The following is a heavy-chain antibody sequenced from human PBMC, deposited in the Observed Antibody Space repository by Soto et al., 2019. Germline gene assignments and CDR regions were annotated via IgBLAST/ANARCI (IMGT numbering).Heavy chain of an antibody. J-gene: IGHJ3*01. D-gene: IGHD6-19*01. CDR2: IFHSGDT. CDR1: GDSISNSRW. CDR3: AYSTGWYRHGV. Sequence: QVQLQESGPGLVKPSGTLSLTCAVSGDSISNSRWWTWVRQPPGKGLEWIGDIFHSGDTNYNPSLKRRVFISVDKSQNQFSLKVSSVTAADTAVYYCAYSTGWYRHGVWGQGTLVTVSS. V-gene: IGHV4-4*02.